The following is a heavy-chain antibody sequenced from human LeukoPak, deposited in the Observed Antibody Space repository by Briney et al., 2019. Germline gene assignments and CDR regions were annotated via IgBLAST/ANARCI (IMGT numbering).Heavy chain of an antibody. Sequence: PGGSLRLSCAASGFTFSDYYMSWIRQAPGKGLEWVSYISSSGSTIYYADSVKGRFTISRDNAKDSLYLQMNSLRAEDTAVYYCAREQDSGIAVAASWFDPWGQGTLVTVSS. CDR3: AREQDSGIAVAASWFDP. D-gene: IGHD6-19*01. CDR2: ISSSGSTI. V-gene: IGHV3-11*04. CDR1: GFTFSDYY. J-gene: IGHJ5*02.